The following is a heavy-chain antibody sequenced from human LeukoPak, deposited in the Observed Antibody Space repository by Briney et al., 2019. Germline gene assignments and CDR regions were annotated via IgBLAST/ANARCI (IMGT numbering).Heavy chain of an antibody. J-gene: IGHJ5*02. CDR2: VSGSGGGT. V-gene: IGHV3-23*01. CDR1: GVTFSSYA. CDR3: AKGAGGGQVDWFDP. Sequence: PGGSLRLSCAASGVTFSSYAMMWVRQAPGKGLEWVSTVSGSGGGTYYADSVKGRFTISRDNSKNTLYLQMNSLRGEDTAVYYCAKGAGGGQVDWFDPWGQGTLVTVSS. D-gene: IGHD2-15*01.